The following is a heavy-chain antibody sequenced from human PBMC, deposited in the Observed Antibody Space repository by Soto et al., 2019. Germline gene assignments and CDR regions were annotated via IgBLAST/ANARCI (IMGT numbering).Heavy chain of an antibody. CDR2: INHSGST. D-gene: IGHD1-1*01. CDR1: GGSFSGYY. CDR3: ARNELQSWFDP. V-gene: IGHV4-34*01. Sequence: QVQLQQWGAGLLKPSETLSLTCAVYGGSFSGYYWSWIRQPPGKGLEWIGEINHSGSTNYNPSLKIRVTRSVDTSKIQFSLKLSSVTAADTAVYYCARNELQSWFDPWGQGTLVTVSS. J-gene: IGHJ5*02.